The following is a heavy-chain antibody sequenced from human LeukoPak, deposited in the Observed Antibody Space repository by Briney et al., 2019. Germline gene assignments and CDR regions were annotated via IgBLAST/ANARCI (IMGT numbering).Heavy chain of an antibody. CDR2: INPNSGGT. Sequence: ASVKVSCKASGYTFTGYYMHWVRQAPGQGLEWMGWINPNSGGTNYAQKFQGRVTMTRDTSISTAYMELSRLRSDDTAVYYCAKRKYSGSNDWFDPWGQGTLVTVSS. CDR3: AKRKYSGSNDWFDP. J-gene: IGHJ5*02. CDR1: GYTFTGYY. D-gene: IGHD1-26*01. V-gene: IGHV1-2*02.